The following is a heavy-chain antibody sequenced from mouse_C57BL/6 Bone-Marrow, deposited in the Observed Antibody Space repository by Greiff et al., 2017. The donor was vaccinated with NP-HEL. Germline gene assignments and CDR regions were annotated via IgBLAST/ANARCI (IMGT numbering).Heavy chain of an antibody. J-gene: IGHJ4*01. Sequence: LQQSGAGLVRPGSSVKLSCKDSYFAFMASAMHWVKQRPGHGLEWVGSFTMYGDATDYRENFKGKATFTANTSSNTDYMELSRLTSEDSAVYYCASSYSNLYAMDYWGQGTSVTVSS. CDR1: YFAFMASA. D-gene: IGHD2-5*01. CDR2: FTMYGDAT. CDR3: ASSYSNLYAMDY. V-gene: IGHV1-49*01.